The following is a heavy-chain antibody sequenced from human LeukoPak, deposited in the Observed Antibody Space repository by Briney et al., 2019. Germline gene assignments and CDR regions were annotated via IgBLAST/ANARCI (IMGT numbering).Heavy chain of an antibody. V-gene: IGHV4-31*03. J-gene: IGHJ4*02. Sequence: SQTLSLTCTVSGGSISSGGYYWSWLRQHPGQGLEWIGYIYYSGSTYYNPSLKSRVTISVDTSKNQFSLKLSSVTAADTAVYYCARSVGTGGFDYWGQGTLVTVSS. D-gene: IGHD1-26*01. CDR1: GGSISSGGYY. CDR3: ARSVGTGGFDY. CDR2: IYYSGST.